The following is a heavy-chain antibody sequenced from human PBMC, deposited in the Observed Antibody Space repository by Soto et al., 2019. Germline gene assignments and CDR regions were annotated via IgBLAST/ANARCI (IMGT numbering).Heavy chain of an antibody. CDR3: VREGRHTAMFSRFDY. V-gene: IGHV3-33*01. CDR2: IWYDGRKK. CDR1: GFTFSEDA. D-gene: IGHD5-18*01. Sequence: QVDLVESGGGVVQPGESLRLSCATSGFTFSEDAMHWVRQAPGKGLEWVAVIWYDGRKKHYADSVKGRFTIARDNSKNTLFLQMNSLTAEDTAVYWCVREGRHTAMFSRFDYWGQGTRVTASS. J-gene: IGHJ4*02.